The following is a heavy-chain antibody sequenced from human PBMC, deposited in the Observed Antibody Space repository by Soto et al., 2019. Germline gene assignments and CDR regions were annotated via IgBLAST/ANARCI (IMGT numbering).Heavy chain of an antibody. J-gene: IGHJ4*02. V-gene: IGHV4-30-4*01. CDR1: GGSISSGDYY. CDR3: ARGVVTGYYDSTYFDY. D-gene: IGHD3-9*01. CDR2: IYYSGST. Sequence: PSETLSLTCTVSGGSISSGDYYWSWIRQPPGKGLEWIGYIYYSGSTYYNPSLKIRVTISVDTSKNQFSLKLSSVTAADTAVYYCARGVVTGYYDSTYFDYWGQGTLVTVSS.